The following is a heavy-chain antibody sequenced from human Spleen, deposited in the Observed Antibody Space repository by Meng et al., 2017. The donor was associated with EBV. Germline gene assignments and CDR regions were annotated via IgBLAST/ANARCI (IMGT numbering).Heavy chain of an antibody. CDR1: GDNFSTYA. V-gene: IGHV1-3*01. CDR3: QLTAGKSYIFQGDY. CDR2: INAGNGNT. Sequence: VQLVQSGAEVKKSGASVKVSCRASGDNFSTYALHWVRQAPGQRLEWMGWINAGNGNTKYSQNFQGRVTITRDTSATTVYMELSSLRSEDTAVYYCQLTAGKSYIFQGDYWGQGTLVTVSS. J-gene: IGHJ4*02. D-gene: IGHD6-13*01.